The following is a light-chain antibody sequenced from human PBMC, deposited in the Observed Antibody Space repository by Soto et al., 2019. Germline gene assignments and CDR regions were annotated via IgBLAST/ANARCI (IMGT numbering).Light chain of an antibody. V-gene: IGKV3-20*01. J-gene: IGKJ4*01. CDR1: QSISSSY. Sequence: ENVLTQSPGTLSLSPGERATLSCRASQSISSSYLAWYQQKPGQTPRLLIYHASNRATGIPDRFSGSGSGTDFTLTISRLETEDFAVYYCQQYGDSLLTFGGGTKVEIK. CDR3: QQYGDSLLT. CDR2: HAS.